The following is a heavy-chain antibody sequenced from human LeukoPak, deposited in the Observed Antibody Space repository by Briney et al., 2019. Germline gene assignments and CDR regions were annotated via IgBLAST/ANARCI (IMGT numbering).Heavy chain of an antibody. V-gene: IGHV3-30*04. D-gene: IGHD6-6*01. CDR2: ISYDGSNK. CDR1: GFTFSSYA. CDR3: ARDPSIAARPAWFDP. J-gene: IGHJ5*02. Sequence: GGSLRLSCAASGFTFSSYAMHWVRQAPGKGLEWVAVISYDGSNKYYADSVKGRFTISRDNSKNTLYLQMNSLRAEDTAVYYCARDPSIAARPAWFDPWGQGTLVTVSS.